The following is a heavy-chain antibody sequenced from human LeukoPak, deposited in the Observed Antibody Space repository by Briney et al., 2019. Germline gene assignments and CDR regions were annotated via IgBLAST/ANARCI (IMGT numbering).Heavy chain of an antibody. D-gene: IGHD3-10*01. CDR3: ASAGSGSYYTFDY. J-gene: IGHJ4*02. CDR1: GFTFSTYA. V-gene: IGHV4/OR15-8*01. CDR2: IYHSGST. Sequence: LRLSCVASGFTFSTYAIHWVRQPPGKGLEWIGEIYHSGSTNYNPSLKSRVTISVDKSKNQFSLKLSSVTAADTAVYYCASAGSGSYYTFDYWGQGTLVTVSS.